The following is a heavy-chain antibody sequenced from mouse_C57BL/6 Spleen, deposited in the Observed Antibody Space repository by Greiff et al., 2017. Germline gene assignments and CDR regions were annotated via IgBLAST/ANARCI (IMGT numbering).Heavy chain of an antibody. CDR3: ARYEGSGYYAMDY. D-gene: IGHD3-2*02. Sequence: EVKLVESGGGLVQPGGSLSLSCAASGFTFTDYYMSWVRQPPGKALEWLGFIRNKANGYTTEYSASVKGRFTSSRDNSHSILNHQMNARRAEDSATCCCARYEGSGYYAMDYWGQGTSVTVSS. V-gene: IGHV7-3*01. CDR1: GFTFTDYY. CDR2: IRNKANGYTT. J-gene: IGHJ4*01.